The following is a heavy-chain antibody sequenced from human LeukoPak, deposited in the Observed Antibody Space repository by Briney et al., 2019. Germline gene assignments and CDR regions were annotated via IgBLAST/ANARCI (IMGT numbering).Heavy chain of an antibody. Sequence: SETLSLTCTVSGYSISSGYYWGWIRQPPGKGLEWIGSIYHSGSAYYNPSLKSRVTISEDTSKNQFSLKLSSVTAADTAVYYCARGEYYYGSGSYCFDYWGQGTLVTVSS. CDR2: IYHSGSA. V-gene: IGHV4-38-2*02. CDR1: GYSISSGYY. D-gene: IGHD3-10*01. CDR3: ARGEYYYGSGSYCFDY. J-gene: IGHJ4*02.